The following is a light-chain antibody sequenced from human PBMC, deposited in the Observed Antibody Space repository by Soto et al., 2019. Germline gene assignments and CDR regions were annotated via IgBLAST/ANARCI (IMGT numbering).Light chain of an antibody. V-gene: IGKV1-5*01. CDR1: QSISTW. Sequence: DIQMTQSPSTLSASVGDRVTITCRTSQSISTWLAWYQQKPGKAPKLLIYDASSLQSGVPSRFSGHGSGTDFTLTISSLQPDDFAVYYCQHYGSSPPMYTFGQGTKLEIK. J-gene: IGKJ2*01. CDR2: DAS. CDR3: QHYGSSPPMYT.